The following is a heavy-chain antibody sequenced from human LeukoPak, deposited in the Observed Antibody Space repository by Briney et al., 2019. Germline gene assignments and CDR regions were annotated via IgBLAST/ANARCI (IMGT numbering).Heavy chain of an antibody. CDR1: GFTFRSYS. Sequence: GGSLRLSCAASGFTFRSYSMSWVRQAPGKGLEWVANIKQDGNEKYYVDSVKCRCAISRDNAKNSLYLQMNSLRAEDTAVYYCARSGIRAVAGRGFDYWGQGTLVIVSS. J-gene: IGHJ4*02. D-gene: IGHD6-19*01. V-gene: IGHV3-7*01. CDR2: IKQDGNEK. CDR3: ARSGIRAVAGRGFDY.